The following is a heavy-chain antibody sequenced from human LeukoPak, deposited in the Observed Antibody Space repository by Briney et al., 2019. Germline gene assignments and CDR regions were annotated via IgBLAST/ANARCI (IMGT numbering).Heavy chain of an antibody. D-gene: IGHD2-2*01. CDR3: ARVPSLYEPAVRFDY. V-gene: IGHV1-2*06. CDR2: ITPNSSGT. Sequence: ASVKVSCKASGYTFIGQYIHWIRQAPGQGLEWMGRITPNSSGTKYVQKFHGRVTMTRDTSISTVYMELSGLTSDDTAVYFCARVPSLYEPAVRFDYWGQGTLVTVSS. CDR1: GYTFIGQY. J-gene: IGHJ4*02.